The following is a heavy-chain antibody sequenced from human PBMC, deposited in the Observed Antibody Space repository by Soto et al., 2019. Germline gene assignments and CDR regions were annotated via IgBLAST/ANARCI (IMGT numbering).Heavy chain of an antibody. J-gene: IGHJ6*02. V-gene: IGHV4-59*08. CDR2: IYYSGST. CDR3: ARRSPGYSSSWYPYGMDV. D-gene: IGHD6-13*01. CDR1: GGSISSYY. Sequence: SETLSLTCTVSGGSISSYYWSWIRQPPGKGLEWIGYIYYSGSTNYNPSRKSRVTISVDTSKNQFSLKLSSVTAADTAVYYCARRSPGYSSSWYPYGMDVWGQGTTVTVSS.